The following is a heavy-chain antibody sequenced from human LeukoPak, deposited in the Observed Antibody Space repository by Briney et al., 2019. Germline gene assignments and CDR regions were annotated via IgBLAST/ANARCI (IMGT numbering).Heavy chain of an antibody. CDR2: INPSGGST. Sequence: ASVKVSCKASGYTFTGYYMHWVRQAPGQGLEWMGIINPSGGSTSYAQKFQGRVTMTRDTSTSTVYMELSSLRSEDTAVYYCARDPIAARSIDYWGQGTLVTVSS. CDR1: GYTFTGYY. V-gene: IGHV1-46*01. CDR3: ARDPIAARSIDY. J-gene: IGHJ4*02. D-gene: IGHD6-6*01.